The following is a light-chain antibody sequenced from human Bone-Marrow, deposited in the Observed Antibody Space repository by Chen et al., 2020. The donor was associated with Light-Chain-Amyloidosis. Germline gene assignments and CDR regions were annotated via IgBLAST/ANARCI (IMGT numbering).Light chain of an antibody. CDR1: HSVDKY. CDR2: AAS. CDR3: RQTYSDSAYT. Sequence: DIQMTQSPPSLSASIGDTVTITCRASHSVDKYLNWYQQKAGKPPTLLIYAASSLQSGVPPRFRGSGAGTDFSLTLSNLQPDDFATYYCRQTYSDSAYTFGQGTNLQI. J-gene: IGKJ2*01. V-gene: IGKV1-39*01.